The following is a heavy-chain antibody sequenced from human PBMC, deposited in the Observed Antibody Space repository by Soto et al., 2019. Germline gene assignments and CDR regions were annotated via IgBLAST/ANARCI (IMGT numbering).Heavy chain of an antibody. CDR1: GYTFTSYG. Sequence: ASVKVSCKPSGYTFTSYGITWVRQAPGQGLEWMGWINAGNGNTKYSQKFQGRVTFSRDTSTSTAYMELSSLRFEDTAVYYCARVAWTTAEYFQYWGQGTLVTVSS. V-gene: IGHV1-18*01. D-gene: IGHD5-12*01. CDR3: ARVAWTTAEYFQY. J-gene: IGHJ1*01. CDR2: INAGNGNT.